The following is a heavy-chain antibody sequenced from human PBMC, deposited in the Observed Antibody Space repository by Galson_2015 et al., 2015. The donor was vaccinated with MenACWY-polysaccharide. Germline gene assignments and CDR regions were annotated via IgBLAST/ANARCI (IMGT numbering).Heavy chain of an antibody. J-gene: IGHJ6*02. D-gene: IGHD2-21*01. CDR3: ARSYCDRTTCYGMDV. CDR2: ISYNGNNI. Sequence: SLRLSCAASGFTFSSSWMHWVRQAPGKGLEWVAVISYNGNNIYYADSEEGRFTISRDNFKSTLYLQMNSLGPEDTGVYYCARSYCDRTTCYGMDVWGQGTMVTVSS. CDR1: GFTFSSSW. V-gene: IGHV3-30*03.